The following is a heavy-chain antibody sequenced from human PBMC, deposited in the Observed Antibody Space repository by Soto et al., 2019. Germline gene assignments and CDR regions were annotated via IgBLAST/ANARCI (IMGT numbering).Heavy chain of an antibody. CDR1: GGSISSYY. CDR3: ARHPQGPVFGSWFDP. D-gene: IGHD3-10*02. Sequence: SETLSLTCTVSGGSISSYYWSWIRQPPGKGLEWIGYIYYSGSTNYKPSLKSRDTISVDTSKNQFSLKLSSVTAADTAVYYCARHPQGPVFGSWFDPWGQGTLVTVSS. CDR2: IYYSGST. V-gene: IGHV4-59*08. J-gene: IGHJ5*02.